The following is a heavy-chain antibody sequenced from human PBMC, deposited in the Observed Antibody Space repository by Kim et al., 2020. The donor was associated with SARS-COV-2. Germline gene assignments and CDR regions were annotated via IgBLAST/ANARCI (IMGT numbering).Heavy chain of an antibody. D-gene: IGHD2-2*01. CDR2: INHSGST. Sequence: SETLSLTCAVYGGSFSGYYWSWIRQPPGKGLEWIGEINHSGSTNYNPSLKSRVTISVDTSKNQFSLKLISVTAADTAVYYCARAPCSSTSCYYFDYWGQGTLVTVSP. CDR3: ARAPCSSTSCYYFDY. J-gene: IGHJ4*02. V-gene: IGHV4-34*01. CDR1: GGSFSGYY.